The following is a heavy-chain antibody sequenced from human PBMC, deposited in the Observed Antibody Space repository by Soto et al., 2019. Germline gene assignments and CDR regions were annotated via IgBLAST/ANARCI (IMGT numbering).Heavy chain of an antibody. V-gene: IGHV4-39*01. CDR2: IYYSGST. J-gene: IGHJ4*02. CDR3: ASSLPVHDYGDRFDY. Sequence: SETLSLTCTVSGGSISSSSYYWGWIRQPPGKGLEWIGSIYYSGSTYYNPSLKGRVTISVDTSKNQFSLKLSSVTAADTAVYYCASSLPVHDYGDRFDYWGQGTLVTVSS. CDR1: GGSISSSSYY. D-gene: IGHD4-17*01.